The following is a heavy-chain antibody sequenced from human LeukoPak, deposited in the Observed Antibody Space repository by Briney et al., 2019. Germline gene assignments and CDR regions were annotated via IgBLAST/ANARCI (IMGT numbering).Heavy chain of an antibody. D-gene: IGHD3-10*01. CDR1: GFTFSSYS. Sequence: GGSLRLSCAASGFTFSSYSMNWVRQAPGKGLEWVSSISSSSSYIYYADSVKGRFTISRDNAKNSLYLQMNSLRAEDTAVYYCARPYGSGSYYPGYWGQGTLVTVSS. CDR2: ISSSSSYI. J-gene: IGHJ4*02. V-gene: IGHV3-21*01. CDR3: ARPYGSGSYYPGY.